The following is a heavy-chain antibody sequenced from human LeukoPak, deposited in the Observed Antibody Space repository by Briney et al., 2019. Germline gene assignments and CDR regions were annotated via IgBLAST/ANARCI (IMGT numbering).Heavy chain of an antibody. D-gene: IGHD5-24*01. V-gene: IGHV4-4*07. CDR2: IYTSGST. CDR1: GGSISTSY. Sequence: SETLSLTSTVSGGSISTSYWTWIRQPAGKGLEWIGRIYTSGSTTYNPSLKSRVTVSVDTSKNQFSLTLSSVTAADTAVYYCAKTPMATNYIDSWGQGTLVTVSS. CDR3: AKTPMATNYIDS. J-gene: IGHJ4*02.